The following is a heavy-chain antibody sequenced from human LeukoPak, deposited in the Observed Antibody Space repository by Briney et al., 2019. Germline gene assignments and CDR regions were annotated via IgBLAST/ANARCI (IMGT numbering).Heavy chain of an antibody. CDR2: IYTSGST. Sequence: SETLSLTCTVAGGSISSSSYYWSWIRQPAWKGLEWIVRIYTSGSTNYNPSLKSRVTMSVDTSKNQFSLKLSSVTAADTAVYYCARDEGGSGWRVNWFDPWGQGTLVTVSS. J-gene: IGHJ5*02. CDR1: GGSISSSSYY. V-gene: IGHV4-61*02. D-gene: IGHD6-19*01. CDR3: ARDEGGSGWRVNWFDP.